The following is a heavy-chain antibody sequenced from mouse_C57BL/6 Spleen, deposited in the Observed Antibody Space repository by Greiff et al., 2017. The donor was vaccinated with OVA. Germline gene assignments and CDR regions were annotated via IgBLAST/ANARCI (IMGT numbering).Heavy chain of an antibody. J-gene: IGHJ2*01. CDR1: GYTFTDYY. V-gene: IGHV1-26*01. CDR2: INPNNGGT. Sequence: VQLQQSGPELVKPGASVKISCKASGYTFTDYYMNWVKQSPGKSLEWIGDINPNNGGTSYNQKFKGKATLTVDKSSSTAYMELRSLTSEDSAVYYCARYSDSSGYGFDYWGQGTTLTVSS. D-gene: IGHD3-2*02. CDR3: ARYSDSSGYGFDY.